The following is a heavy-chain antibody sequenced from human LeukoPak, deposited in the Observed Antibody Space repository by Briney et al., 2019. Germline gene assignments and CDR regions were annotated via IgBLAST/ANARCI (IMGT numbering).Heavy chain of an antibody. Sequence: GGSLRLSCAASGFTFNTYAMHWVRQAPGKGLEWVALIWYDGSNRDYADSVKGRFTISRDNSKNTLYMQMNSLRAEDTAVYYCAKGDKPVIAMVKFDYWGQGTLVTVSS. V-gene: IGHV3-33*06. CDR1: GFTFNTYA. D-gene: IGHD5-18*01. J-gene: IGHJ4*02. CDR2: IWYDGSNR. CDR3: AKGDKPVIAMVKFDY.